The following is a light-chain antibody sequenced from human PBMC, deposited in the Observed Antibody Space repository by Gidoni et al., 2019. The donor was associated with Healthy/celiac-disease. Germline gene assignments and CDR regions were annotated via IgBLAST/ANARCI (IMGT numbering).Light chain of an antibody. CDR1: QGISNY. CDR3: QKYNSALT. CDR2: AAS. J-gene: IGKJ4*01. V-gene: IGKV1-27*01. Sequence: DIQMTQSPSSLSASVGDRVTITCRASQGISNYLAWYQQKPGEVPKLLIYAASTLQSGVPSRFSGSGSGTDFTLTISSLQPEDVATYYCQKYNSALTFGGXTKVEIK.